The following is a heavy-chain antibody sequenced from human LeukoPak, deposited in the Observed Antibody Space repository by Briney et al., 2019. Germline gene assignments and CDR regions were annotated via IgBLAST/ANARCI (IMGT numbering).Heavy chain of an antibody. V-gene: IGHV4-59*12. CDR3: ARVSYGSGSYYNWKNYMDV. CDR1: GGSISSYY. Sequence: PSETLSLTCSVSGGSISSYYWSWIRQPPGKGLEWIGYISYSGSTNYNPSLKSRVTISVDTSKNQFSLKLSSVTAADTAVYYCARVSYGSGSYYNWKNYMDVWGKGTTVTVSS. J-gene: IGHJ6*03. D-gene: IGHD3-10*01. CDR2: ISYSGST.